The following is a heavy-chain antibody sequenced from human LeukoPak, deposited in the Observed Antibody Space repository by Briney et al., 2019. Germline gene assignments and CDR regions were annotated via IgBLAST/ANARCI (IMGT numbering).Heavy chain of an antibody. J-gene: IGHJ4*02. CDR2: IYYSGST. V-gene: IGHV4-30-4*08. Sequence: SQTLSLTCTVSGGSISRGDYYWRWIRQPPGKGLEWIGYIYYSGSTYYNPSLKSRVTISVATSKNQFSLKLSSVTAADTAVYYCARQVRAAAGPFDYWGQGTLVTVSS. CDR3: ARQVRAAAGPFDY. D-gene: IGHD6-13*01. CDR1: GGSISRGDYY.